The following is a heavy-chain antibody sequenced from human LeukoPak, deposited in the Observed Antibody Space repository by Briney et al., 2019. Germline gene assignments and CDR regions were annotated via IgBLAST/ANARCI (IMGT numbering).Heavy chain of an antibody. V-gene: IGHV1-24*01. D-gene: IGHD3-10*01. CDR1: GYTLTELS. CDR3: ATAEFYGLGSSLDY. J-gene: IGHJ4*02. CDR2: FDPEDGET. Sequence: ASVKVSCKVSGYTLTELSMHWVRQAPGKGLEWMGGFDPEDGETIYAQKFQGRVTMTEDTSTDTAYMELSSLRSEDTAVYYCATAEFYGLGSSLDYWGQGTLVTVSS.